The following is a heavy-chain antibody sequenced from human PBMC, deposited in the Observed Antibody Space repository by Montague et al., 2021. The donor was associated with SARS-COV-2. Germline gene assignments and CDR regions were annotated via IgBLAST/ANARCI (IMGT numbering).Heavy chain of an antibody. V-gene: IGHV4-59*01. D-gene: IGHD1-1*01. CDR3: ARESITTDPVDF. CDR1: GGSFSGYY. CDR2: FFHIGST. J-gene: IGHJ4*02. Sequence: SETLSLTCAVYGGSFSGYYWSWIRQPPGKGLEWIGYFFHIGSTDYNPSLKSRVTMSVDTSKNQFSLKVRSVTAADTAVYYCARESITTDPVDFWGQGTLVTVSS.